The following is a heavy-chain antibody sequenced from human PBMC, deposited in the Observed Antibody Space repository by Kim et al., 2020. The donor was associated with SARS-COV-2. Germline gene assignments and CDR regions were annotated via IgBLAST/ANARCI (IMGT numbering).Heavy chain of an antibody. CDR3: AKRGRSDYYYGMDV. J-gene: IGHJ6*02. CDR1: GFTFSSYA. CDR2: IWYDGSNK. Sequence: GGSLRLSCAASGFTFSSYAMHWVRQAPGKGLEWVAVIWYDGSNKYYADSVKGRFTISRDNSKNTLYLQMNSLRAEDTAVYYCAKRGRSDYYYGMDVWGQG. V-gene: IGHV3-33*06. D-gene: IGHD3-3*01.